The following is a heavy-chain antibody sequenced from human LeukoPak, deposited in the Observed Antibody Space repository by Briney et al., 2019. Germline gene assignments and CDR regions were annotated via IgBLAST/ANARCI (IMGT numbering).Heavy chain of an antibody. CDR1: GYKFNAYW. J-gene: IGHJ3*01. V-gene: IGHV5-51*01. CDR3: ARPNITSYYDSRGYDAFDV. D-gene: IGHD3-22*01. Sequence: GESLKISCKGSGYKFNAYWIAWVRQMPGKGLEWMGIIHPDDSDTRYSPSFQGQVTISADKSVSIAYLQWSSLKASDTAMYYCARPNITSYYDSRGYDAFDVWGQGTMVIVSS. CDR2: IHPDDSDT.